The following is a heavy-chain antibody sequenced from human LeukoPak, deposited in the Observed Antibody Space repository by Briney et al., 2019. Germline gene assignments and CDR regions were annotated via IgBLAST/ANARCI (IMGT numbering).Heavy chain of an antibody. J-gene: IGHJ4*02. Sequence: ASVKVSCKASGYTFTGYYLHWVRQAPGQGLEWMGWINPNSGGTNYAQKFQGRVTITRDTSLSAAYMELSRLRSKERDGYYCARADIRTFGGDIVSETYYFDYWGQGTLVTVSS. CDR3: ARADIRTFGGDIVSETYYFDY. D-gene: IGHD3-16*02. CDR1: GYTFTGYY. V-gene: IGHV1-2*02. CDR2: INPNSGGT.